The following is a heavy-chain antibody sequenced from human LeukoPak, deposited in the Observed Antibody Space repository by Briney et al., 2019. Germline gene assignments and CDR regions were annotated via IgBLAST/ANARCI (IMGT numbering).Heavy chain of an antibody. CDR1: GGSITSGTYY. CDR3: ARDSGRTPRGWFDP. J-gene: IGHJ5*02. V-gene: IGHV4-31*03. CDR2: IYSSGDT. Sequence: SETLSLTCTVSGGSITSGTYYWTWIRHHPGKGLEWIGYIYSSGDTQYNPSLRSRVTMSVDTSKSQFSLKLSSVTAADTAVYYCARDSGRTPRGWFDPWGQGTLVTVSS. D-gene: IGHD1-26*01.